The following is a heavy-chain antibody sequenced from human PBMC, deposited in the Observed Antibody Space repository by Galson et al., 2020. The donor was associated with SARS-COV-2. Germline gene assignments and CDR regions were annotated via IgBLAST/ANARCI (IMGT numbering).Heavy chain of an antibody. V-gene: IGHV1-46*01. D-gene: IGHD2-15*01. CDR2: INPSGGST. Sequence: ASVTVSCKASGYTFTSYYMHWVRQAPGQGLEWMGIINPSGGSTSYAQKFQGRVTMTRDTSTSTVYMGLSSLRSEDTAVYYCARDRSDCSGGSCYYFDYWGQGTLVTVSS. CDR1: GYTFTSYY. J-gene: IGHJ4*02. CDR3: ARDRSDCSGGSCYYFDY.